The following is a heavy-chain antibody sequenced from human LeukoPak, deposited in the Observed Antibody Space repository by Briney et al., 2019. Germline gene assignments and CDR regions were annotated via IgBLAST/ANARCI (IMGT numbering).Heavy chain of an antibody. CDR3: ARRDHGDYGEEY. CDR2: ISWNSGSI. J-gene: IGHJ4*02. D-gene: IGHD4-17*01. Sequence: PGGSLRLSCAASGFTFDDYAMHWVRQAPGKGLEWVSGISWNSGSIGYADSVKGRFTISRDNAKNSLSLQMNSLRAEDTAVYYCARRDHGDYGEEYWGQGTLVTVSS. CDR1: GFTFDDYA. V-gene: IGHV3-9*01.